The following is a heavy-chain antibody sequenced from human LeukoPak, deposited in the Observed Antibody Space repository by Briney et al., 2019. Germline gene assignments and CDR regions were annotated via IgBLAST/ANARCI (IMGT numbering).Heavy chain of an antibody. D-gene: IGHD5-18*01. J-gene: IGHJ4*02. V-gene: IGHV3-33*01. CDR1: GFTFSSYG. CDR2: IWYDGSNK. Sequence: GRSLRLSCAASGFTFSSYGMHCVRQAPGKGLEWVAVIWYDGSNKYYADSVKGRFTISRDNSKNTLYLQMNSLRAEDTAVYYCARDTQSGRYSYGPPSSILYWGQGTLVTVSS. CDR3: ARDTQSGRYSYGPPSSILY.